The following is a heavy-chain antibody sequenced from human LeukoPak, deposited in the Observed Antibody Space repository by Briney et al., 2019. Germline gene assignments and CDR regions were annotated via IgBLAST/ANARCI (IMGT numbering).Heavy chain of an antibody. V-gene: IGHV4-39*01. CDR1: GGSISSSSYY. J-gene: IGHJ4*02. D-gene: IGHD1-26*01. CDR3: ARQGEWELLLFDY. Sequence: SETLSLTCTASGGSISSSSYYWGWIRQPPGKGLEWIGSIYYSGSTYYNPSLKSRVTISVDTSKNQFSLKLSSVTAADTAVYYCARQGEWELLLFDYWGQGTLVTVSS. CDR2: IYYSGST.